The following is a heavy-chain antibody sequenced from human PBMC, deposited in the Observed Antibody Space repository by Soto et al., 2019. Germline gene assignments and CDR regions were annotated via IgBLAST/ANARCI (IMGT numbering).Heavy chain of an antibody. CDR2: IYDSGST. J-gene: IGHJ5*02. Sequence: SETLSLTCTVSGGSINNYYWSWIRQPPGKGLEWIGYIYDSGSTNYNPSLKSRVTMSVDTSKNQFSLNLSSVTAADTAVYYCAREHGFSYGLNYFDPWGQGTLVHRLL. D-gene: IGHD5-18*01. CDR3: AREHGFSYGLNYFDP. V-gene: IGHV4-59*01. CDR1: GGSINNYY.